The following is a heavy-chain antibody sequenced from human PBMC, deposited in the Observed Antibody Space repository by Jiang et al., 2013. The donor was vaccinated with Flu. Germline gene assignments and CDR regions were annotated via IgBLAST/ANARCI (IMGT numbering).Heavy chain of an antibody. CDR2: SITVGAP. J-gene: IGHJ3*02. V-gene: IGHV4-59*01. CDR1: GGSISSYY. D-gene: IGHD3-22*01. Sequence: SGPGLVKPSETLSLTCTVSGGSISSYYWSWIRQPPGRDWSGLGISITVGAPTTTPPSRVESTISVDTSKNQFSLKLSSVTAADTAVYYCARDRPPGSYDSSGYPSPMSGFWGFDIWGQGTMVTVSS. CDR3: ARDRPPGSYDSSGYPSPMSGFWGFDI.